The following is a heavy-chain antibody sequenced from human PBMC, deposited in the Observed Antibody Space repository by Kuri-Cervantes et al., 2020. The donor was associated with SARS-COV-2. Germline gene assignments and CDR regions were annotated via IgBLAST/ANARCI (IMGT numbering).Heavy chain of an antibody. V-gene: IGHV1-18*01. D-gene: IGHD3-10*01. CDR1: GYTFSTYS. CDR3: ARLQSSGAYGY. CDR2: NSPYNGQT. Sequence: ASVKVSCKASGYTFSTYSISWVRQAPGQGLEWMGWNSPYNGQTKYSQKLQDRVSMTMDTSTSTAYMELRSLRSDDTAVFYCARLQSSGAYGYWGRGPLAPFP. J-gene: IGHJ4*03.